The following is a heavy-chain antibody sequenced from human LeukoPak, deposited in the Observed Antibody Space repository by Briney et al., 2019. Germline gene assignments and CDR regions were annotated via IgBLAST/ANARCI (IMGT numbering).Heavy chain of an antibody. D-gene: IGHD1-26*01. Sequence: GWSLRLSCAPSGFTFSSYWMSWVRQAPGKGLEWVANIKQDGSEKYYVDSVKGRFTISRDNAKNSLYLQMNSLRAEDTAVYYCARALPAQGGSYYYWGQGTLVTVSS. CDR2: IKQDGSEK. V-gene: IGHV3-7*01. CDR3: ARALPAQGGSYYY. J-gene: IGHJ4*02. CDR1: GFTFSSYW.